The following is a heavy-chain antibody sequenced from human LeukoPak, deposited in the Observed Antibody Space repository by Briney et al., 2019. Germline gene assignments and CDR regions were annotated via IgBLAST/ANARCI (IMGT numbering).Heavy chain of an antibody. CDR2: INHSGST. Sequence: PSETLSLTCAVYGGSFSGYYWSWIRQPPGNGLEWIGEINHSGSTNYNPSLKSRVTISVDTSKNQFSLKPSSVTAADTAVYYCARAFLGYCSSTSCHRRYYYGMDVWGQGTTVTVSS. J-gene: IGHJ6*02. D-gene: IGHD2-2*01. V-gene: IGHV4-34*01. CDR1: GGSFSGYY. CDR3: ARAFLGYCSSTSCHRRYYYGMDV.